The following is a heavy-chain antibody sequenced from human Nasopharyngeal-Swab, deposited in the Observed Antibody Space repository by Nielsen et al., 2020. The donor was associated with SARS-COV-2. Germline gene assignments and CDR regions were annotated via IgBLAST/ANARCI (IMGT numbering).Heavy chain of an antibody. CDR3: ARRGRDRFDANGYYYGRYFDY. Sequence: EGSLRLSCAASGFTFSNYAMSWVRQAPGKGLEWVSAISASGSSTFFADSVKGRFTIYRDNSKNTLFLQVNSLRGEDTAIYYCARRGRDRFDANGYYYGRYFDYWGQGTLVTVSS. J-gene: IGHJ4*02. CDR2: ISASGSST. V-gene: IGHV3-23*01. CDR1: GFTFSNYA. D-gene: IGHD3-22*01.